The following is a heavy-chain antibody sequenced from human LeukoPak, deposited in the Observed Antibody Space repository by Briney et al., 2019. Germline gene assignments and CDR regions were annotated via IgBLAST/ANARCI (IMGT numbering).Heavy chain of an antibody. CDR1: GGSISGYY. D-gene: IGHD2-15*01. Sequence: SETLSLTCNVSGGSISGYYWSWIRQTPGRGLEWIACVYYTGLTNYNPSFKSRATISVDTSKNQLSLKLISVTAADTAVYYCARTYYFGKSGGFPFDYWGQGTLVTVSS. CDR2: VYYTGLT. CDR3: ARTYYFGKSGGFPFDY. V-gene: IGHV4-59*01. J-gene: IGHJ4*02.